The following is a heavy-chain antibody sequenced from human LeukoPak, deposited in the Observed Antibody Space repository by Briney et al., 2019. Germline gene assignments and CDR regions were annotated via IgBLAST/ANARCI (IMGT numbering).Heavy chain of an antibody. J-gene: IGHJ6*02. Sequence: ASVKVSCKASGYTFTSYAMHWVRQAPGQRLEWMGWINAGNGNTNYAQKLQGRVTMTTDTSTSTAYMELRSLRSDDTAVYYCARGMKKLGYGSVPNYGMDVWGQGTTVTVSS. D-gene: IGHD3-10*01. CDR2: INAGNGNT. CDR1: GYTFTSYA. V-gene: IGHV1-3*01. CDR3: ARGMKKLGYGSVPNYGMDV.